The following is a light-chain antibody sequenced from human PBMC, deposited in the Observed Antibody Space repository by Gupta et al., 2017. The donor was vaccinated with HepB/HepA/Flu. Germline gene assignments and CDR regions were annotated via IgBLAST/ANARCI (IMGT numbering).Light chain of an antibody. CDR2: DAS. Sequence: EIVFTQSPATLSLSTGERATLSCRASQSVSSYLAWYQQKPGQAPRLLIYDASKRATGIPARFSGSGSGTDFTLTISSLEPEDFAVYYCQHRMNWLFTFGPGTKVDVK. J-gene: IGKJ3*01. CDR1: QSVSSY. CDR3: QHRMNWLFT. V-gene: IGKV3-11*01.